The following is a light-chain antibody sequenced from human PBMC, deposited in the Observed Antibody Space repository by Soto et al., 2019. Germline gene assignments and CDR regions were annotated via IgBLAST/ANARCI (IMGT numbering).Light chain of an antibody. V-gene: IGKV1-5*01. CDR3: QQYNSYSGT. CDR1: QGIGNA. CDR2: DAS. J-gene: IGKJ1*01. Sequence: DIQMTQSPSSLSASVVYRVTISCXASQGIGNALGWYQQKTGKAPKLLIYDASSLESGVPSRFSGSGSGTEFTLTISSLQPDDFATYYCQQYNSYSGTFGQGTKV.